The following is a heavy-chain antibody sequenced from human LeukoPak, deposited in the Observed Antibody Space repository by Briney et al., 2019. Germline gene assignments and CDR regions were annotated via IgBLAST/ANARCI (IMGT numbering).Heavy chain of an antibody. CDR3: TTDPAGVTTEASANYYFDY. J-gene: IGHJ4*02. V-gene: IGHV3-23*01. CDR1: GFTFSSYA. Sequence: GGSLRLSCAASGFTFSSYAMSWVRQAPGKGLEWVSAISGSGGSTYYADSVKGRFTISRDNSKNTLYLQMNSLKTEDTAVYYCTTDPAGVTTEASANYYFDYWGQGTLVTASS. CDR2: ISGSGGST. D-gene: IGHD4-17*01.